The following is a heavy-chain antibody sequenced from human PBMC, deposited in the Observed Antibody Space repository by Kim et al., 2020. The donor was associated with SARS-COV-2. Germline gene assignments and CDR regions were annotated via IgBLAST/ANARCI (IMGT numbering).Heavy chain of an antibody. CDR3: AKVRAGLLGYYYYGMDA. J-gene: IGHJ6*02. D-gene: IGHD2-8*02. V-gene: IGHV3-23*01. CDR1: GFTFSSYA. CDR2: ISGSGGST. Sequence: GGSLRLSCAASGFTFSSYAMSWVRQAPGKGLEWVSAISGSGGSTYYADSVKGRFTISRDNSNNSLYLQMNSLRAEDTAVYYCAKVRAGLLGYYYYGMDACGQGTTVTVSS.